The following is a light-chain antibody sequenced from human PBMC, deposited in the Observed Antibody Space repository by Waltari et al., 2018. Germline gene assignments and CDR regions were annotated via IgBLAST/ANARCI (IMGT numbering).Light chain of an antibody. CDR1: QDISSD. CDR3: QQVNTFAPT. V-gene: IGKV1-9*01. CDR2: AAT. Sequence: QLTQSPSSLSASVGDRVTINCRASQDISSDLVWYQHIPGKAPKPLIYAATELKSGVPSRLIGSGSGTNFSLTIRSLEPEDFATYYCQQVNTFAPTFGGGTKVEI. J-gene: IGKJ4*01.